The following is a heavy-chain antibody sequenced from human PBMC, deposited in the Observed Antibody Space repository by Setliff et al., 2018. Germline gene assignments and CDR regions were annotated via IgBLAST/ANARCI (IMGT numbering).Heavy chain of an antibody. J-gene: IGHJ4*02. V-gene: IGHV4-39*02. Sequence: SETLSLTCTVSGDSISRSTYYWGWIRQSPGKGLDWICTVDHSGNTFYNPSLKSRVTISVDTSKNHFSLKLTSVSAADTAVYYCARRDSTGYYGYSFDFWGQGTLVTVSS. CDR3: ARRDSTGYYGYSFDF. CDR1: GDSISRSTYY. D-gene: IGHD3-22*01. CDR2: VDHSGNT.